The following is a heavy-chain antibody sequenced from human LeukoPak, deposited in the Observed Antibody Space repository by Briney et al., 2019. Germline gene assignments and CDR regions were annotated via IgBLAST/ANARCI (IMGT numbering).Heavy chain of an antibody. D-gene: IGHD3-3*01. CDR3: AKDHTRITIFGVVNNWFDP. CDR1: GFTFSSYA. V-gene: IGHV3-23*01. J-gene: IGHJ5*02. CDR2: ISGSGGST. Sequence: PGGSLRLSCAASGFTFSSYAMSWVRQAPGKGLEWVSAISGSGGSTYYADSVKGRFTISRDNSKNTLYLQMNSLRAEDTAVYYCAKDHTRITIFGVVNNWFDPWGQGTLVTVSS.